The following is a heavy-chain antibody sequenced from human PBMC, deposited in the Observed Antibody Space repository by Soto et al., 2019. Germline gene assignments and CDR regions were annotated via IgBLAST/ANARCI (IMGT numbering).Heavy chain of an antibody. V-gene: IGHV4-31*03. CDR3: AREDTAGPLFDY. CDR1: GGSISSGGYY. CDR2: IYYSGST. J-gene: IGHJ4*02. Sequence: QVQLQESGPGLVKPSQTLSLTCTVSGGSISSGGYYWSWIRQHPGKGLEWIGYIYYSGSTYYNPSIKSRVTISVDTSKNQFSLKLSSVTAADTAVYYCAREDTAGPLFDYWGQGTLVTVSS.